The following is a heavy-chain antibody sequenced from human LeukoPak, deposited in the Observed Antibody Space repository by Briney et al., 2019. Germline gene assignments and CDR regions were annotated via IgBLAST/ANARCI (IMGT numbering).Heavy chain of an antibody. D-gene: IGHD1-1*01. CDR1: GYSISTTSHY. CDR3: ARHDGTVTLNWFDS. CDR2: IYYSGRT. V-gene: IGHV4-39*01. J-gene: IGHJ5*01. Sequence: PSETLSLTCGVSGYSISTTSHYWGWIRQPPGGGLEWIGSIYYSGRTYYNPSLKSRVTISVDTSKNQFSLTLSSVTAADTAVYYCARHDGTVTLNWFDSWGQGTLVTVSS.